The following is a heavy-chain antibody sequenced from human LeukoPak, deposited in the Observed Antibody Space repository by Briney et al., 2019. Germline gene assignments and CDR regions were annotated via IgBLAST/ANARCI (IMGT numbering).Heavy chain of an antibody. CDR3: ARAARGPFDY. CDR2: ISSSSSTI. D-gene: IGHD3-16*01. V-gene: IGHV3-48*01. J-gene: IGHJ4*02. Sequence: HPGGSLRLSCAASGFTFSTYPMNWVRQAPGKGLEWVSYISSSSSTIYYADSVKGRFTISRDNAKNSLYLQMNSLRAEDTAVYYCARAARGPFDYWGQGTLVTVSS. CDR1: GFTFSTYP.